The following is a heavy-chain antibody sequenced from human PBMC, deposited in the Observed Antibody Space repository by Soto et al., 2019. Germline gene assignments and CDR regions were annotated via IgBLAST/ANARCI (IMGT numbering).Heavy chain of an antibody. CDR3: ARVPPIGSTFSGYEAIDY. V-gene: IGHV1-69*02. D-gene: IGHD5-12*01. Sequence: KVSCKTSGGTFSNDIITWVRQAPGQGLEWMGRIIPLLDIANYAQKFQGRVTITADKSTSTAYMELNSLRSEDTAVYYCARVPPIGSTFSGYEAIDYWGQGTLVTVSS. CDR1: GGTFSNDI. J-gene: IGHJ4*02. CDR2: IIPLLDIA.